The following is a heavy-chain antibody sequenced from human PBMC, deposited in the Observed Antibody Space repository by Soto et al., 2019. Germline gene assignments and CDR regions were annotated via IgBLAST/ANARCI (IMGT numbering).Heavy chain of an antibody. Sequence: ASVKGACKAAGYSISDYHIHWVRQAPGQGLEWLGRINPKSGGTSTAQKLQGWVTMTRDRSISTVYMELTRLRSDDTAVYFCARGHSTDCSNGVCSFFYNHELDVWGQGTTVTVSS. CDR1: GYSISDYH. D-gene: IGHD2-8*01. J-gene: IGHJ6*02. V-gene: IGHV1-2*04. CDR2: INPKSGGT. CDR3: ARGHSTDCSNGVCSFFYNHELDV.